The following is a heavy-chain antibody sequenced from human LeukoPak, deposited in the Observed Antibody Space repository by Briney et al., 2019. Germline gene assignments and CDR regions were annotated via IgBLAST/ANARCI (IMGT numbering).Heavy chain of an antibody. D-gene: IGHD3-22*01. V-gene: IGHV1-18*01. Sequence: ASVKVSCKASGYTFISFGISWVRQAPGQGLEWMGWISTYNGNTNYAQKLQGRVTMTTDTSTNTAYMELSSLRSEDTAIYYCAREDYYDSGSSDYWGQGTLVTVSS. CDR2: ISTYNGNT. CDR3: AREDYYDSGSSDY. J-gene: IGHJ4*02. CDR1: GYTFISFG.